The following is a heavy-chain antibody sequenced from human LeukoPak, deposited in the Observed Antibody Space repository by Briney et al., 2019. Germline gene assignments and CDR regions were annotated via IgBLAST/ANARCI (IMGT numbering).Heavy chain of an antibody. CDR1: GGSISSSSYY. J-gene: IGHJ5*02. Sequence: SETLSLTCTVSGGSISSSSYYWGWIRQPPGKGLEWIGSIYYSGSTYYNPSLKSRVTISVDTSKNQFSLKLSSVTAADTAVYYCARGLVRNYYDSSGYVYANWFDPWGQGTLVTVSS. CDR2: IYYSGST. D-gene: IGHD3-22*01. V-gene: IGHV4-39*07. CDR3: ARGLVRNYYDSSGYVYANWFDP.